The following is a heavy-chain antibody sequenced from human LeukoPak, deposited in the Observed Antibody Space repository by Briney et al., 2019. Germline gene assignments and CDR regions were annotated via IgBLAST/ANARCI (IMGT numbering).Heavy chain of an antibody. V-gene: IGHV4-30-4*08. CDR1: GGSISSGDYY. CDR3: ARDNDFWSGIKSYNWFDP. CDR2: IYYSGST. J-gene: IGHJ5*02. D-gene: IGHD3-3*01. Sequence: PSETLSLTCTVSGGSISSGDYYWSWIRQPPGKGLEWIGYIYYSGSTYYNPSLRSRVTISVDTSKNQFSLKLSSVTAADTAVYYCARDNDFWSGIKSYNWFDPWGQGTLVTVSS.